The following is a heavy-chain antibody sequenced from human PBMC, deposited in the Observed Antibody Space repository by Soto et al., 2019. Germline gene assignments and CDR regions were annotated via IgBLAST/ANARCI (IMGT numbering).Heavy chain of an antibody. CDR2: IIPIFGTA. J-gene: IGHJ6*02. CDR1: GGTFSSYA. V-gene: IGHV1-69*12. CDR3: SSPSYCYFPHYYHGMDV. Sequence: QVQLVQSGAEVKKPGSSVKVSCKASGGTFSSYASSWVRQAPGQGLEWMGGIIPIFGTANYAQKFQGRVTTSAEESHGPADKERSRLKSEEPAGYYRSSPSYCYFPHYYHGMDVWGQGTTVTVSS. D-gene: IGHD5-18*01.